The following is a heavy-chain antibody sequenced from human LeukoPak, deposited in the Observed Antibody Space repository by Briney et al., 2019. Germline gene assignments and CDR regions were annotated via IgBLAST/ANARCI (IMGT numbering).Heavy chain of an antibody. CDR2: IYTSGST. V-gene: IGHV4-4*07. CDR3: ASSLSGYDYYFDY. D-gene: IGHD5-12*01. CDR1: GGSISSYY. J-gene: IGHJ4*02. Sequence: PSETLSLTCTVSGGSISSYYWGWIRQPAGKGLEWIGRIYTSGSTNYNPSLKSRVTMSVDTSKNQFSLKLSSVTAADTAVYYCASSLSGYDYYFDYWGQGTLVTVSS.